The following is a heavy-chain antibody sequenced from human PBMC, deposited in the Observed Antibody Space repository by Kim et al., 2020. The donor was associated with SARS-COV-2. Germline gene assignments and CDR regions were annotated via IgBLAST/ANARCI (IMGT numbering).Heavy chain of an antibody. D-gene: IGHD1-26*01. CDR3: AREVGATLGWFDP. J-gene: IGHJ5*02. Sequence: AQKFQGRVTITADESTSTAYMELSSLRSEDTAVYYCAREVGATLGWFDPWGQGTLVTVSS. V-gene: IGHV1-69*01.